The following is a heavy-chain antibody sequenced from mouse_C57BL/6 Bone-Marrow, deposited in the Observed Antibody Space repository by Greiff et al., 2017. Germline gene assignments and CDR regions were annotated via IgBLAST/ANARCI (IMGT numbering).Heavy chain of an antibody. V-gene: IGHV1-47*01. J-gene: IGHJ2*01. Sequence: QVHVKQSGAELVKPGASVKMSCKASGYTFTTYPIEWMKQNHGKSLEWIGNFNPYNEDTKHNEKFKGKATLTVEKSSSTVYLELSRLTSDYSAVNYCARKRMGIYFDYWGQGTTLTVSS. CDR1: GYTFTTYP. CDR3: ARKRMGIYFDY. CDR2: FNPYNEDT.